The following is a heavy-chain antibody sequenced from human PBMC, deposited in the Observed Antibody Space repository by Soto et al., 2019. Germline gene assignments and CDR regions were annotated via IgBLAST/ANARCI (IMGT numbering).Heavy chain of an antibody. Sequence: EVQLVESEGGLIQPGGSLRLSCAASGLTVSRNYMSWVRQAPGKGLEWVSVIYTGGTTYYADSVKGRFIISRDHSKNMVYLQMNSLRVEDTAVYYCAFASAYYYYFDYWGQGTLVSVSS. CDR3: AFASAYYYYFDY. D-gene: IGHD3-22*01. CDR1: GLTVSRNY. CDR2: IYTGGTT. V-gene: IGHV3-53*01. J-gene: IGHJ4*02.